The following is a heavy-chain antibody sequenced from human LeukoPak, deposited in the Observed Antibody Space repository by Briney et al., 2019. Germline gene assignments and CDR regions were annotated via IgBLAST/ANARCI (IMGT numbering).Heavy chain of an antibody. Sequence: SETLSLTCTVSGGSISSSSYYWGWIRQPPGKGLEWIGSIYYSGSTYYNPSLKSRVTISVDTSKNQFSLKLSSVTAADTAVYYCARRGIAARSNHYYMDVWGKGTTVTVSS. CDR3: ARRGIAARSNHYYMDV. D-gene: IGHD6-6*01. V-gene: IGHV4-39*01. CDR2: IYYSGST. J-gene: IGHJ6*03. CDR1: GGSISSSSYY.